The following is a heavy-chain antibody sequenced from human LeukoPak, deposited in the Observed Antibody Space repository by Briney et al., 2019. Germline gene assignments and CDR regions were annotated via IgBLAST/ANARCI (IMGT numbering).Heavy chain of an antibody. CDR3: ARDRYCSSTSCFNWFDP. D-gene: IGHD2-2*01. CDR2: ISAYNGNT. J-gene: IGHJ5*02. CDR1: GYTLTSYG. Sequence: ASVKVSCKASGYTLTSYGISWVRQAPGQGLEWMGWISAYNGNTNYAQKLQGRVTMTTDTSTSTAYMELRSLRSDDTAVYYCARDRYCSSTSCFNWFDPWGQGTLVTVSS. V-gene: IGHV1-18*01.